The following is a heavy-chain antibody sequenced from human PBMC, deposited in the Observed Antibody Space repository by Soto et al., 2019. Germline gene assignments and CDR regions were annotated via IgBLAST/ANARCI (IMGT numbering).Heavy chain of an antibody. J-gene: IGHJ4*02. D-gene: IGHD6-19*01. CDR2: ISYDGSNK. CDR3: ARDGGIAVAGIWWAVGYYFDY. CDR1: GFTFSSYA. V-gene: IGHV3-30-3*01. Sequence: QVQLVESGGGVVQPGRSLRLSCAASGFTFSSYAMHWVRQAPGKGLEWVAVISYDGSNKYYADSVKGRFTISRDNSENTLYLQMNSLRAEDTAVYYCARDGGIAVAGIWWAVGYYFDYWGQGTLVTVSS.